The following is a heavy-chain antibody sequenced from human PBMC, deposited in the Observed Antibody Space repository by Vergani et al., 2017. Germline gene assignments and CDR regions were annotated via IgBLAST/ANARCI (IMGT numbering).Heavy chain of an antibody. CDR3: ARVRGLRGYCSGGSCLPYNWFDP. CDR2: LIPIFGTA. D-gene: IGHD2-15*01. Sequence: QVQLVQSGAEVKKPGSSVKVSCKASGGTFSSYAISWVRQAPGQGLEWMGGLIPIFGTANYAQKFQGRVTITADESTSTAYMELSSLRSEDTAVYYCARVRGLRGYCSGGSCLPYNWFDPWGQGTLVTVSS. V-gene: IGHV1-69*12. CDR1: GGTFSSYA. J-gene: IGHJ5*02.